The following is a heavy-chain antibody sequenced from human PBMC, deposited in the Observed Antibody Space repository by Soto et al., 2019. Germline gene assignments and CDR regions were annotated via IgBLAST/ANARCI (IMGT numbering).Heavy chain of an antibody. Sequence: GGSLRLSCASSGFTLGSYSLHWVRQPPGKGLEWVSSISSRSDIYYADSVKGRFTISRDNAKNSVSLQMNSLRAEDTAVYYCAREYTAWPLAYGLDVWGQGTTVTVSS. CDR3: AREYTAWPLAYGLDV. CDR2: ISSRSDI. CDR1: GFTLGSYS. D-gene: IGHD2-2*02. J-gene: IGHJ6*02. V-gene: IGHV3-21*01.